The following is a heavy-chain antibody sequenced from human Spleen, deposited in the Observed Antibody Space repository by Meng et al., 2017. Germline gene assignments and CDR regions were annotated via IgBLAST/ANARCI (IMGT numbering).Heavy chain of an antibody. V-gene: IGHV1-69*02. D-gene: IGHD1-26*01. CDR2: IIPILGIA. CDR1: GGTFSSYT. J-gene: IGHJ3*02. Sequence: SVKVSCKASGGTFSSYTISWVRQAPGQGLEWMGRIIPILGIANYAQKFQGRVTITTDESTSTAYMELSSLRSEDTAVYYCASGGSYLSDDAFDIWGQGTMVTVSS. CDR3: ASGGSYLSDDAFDI.